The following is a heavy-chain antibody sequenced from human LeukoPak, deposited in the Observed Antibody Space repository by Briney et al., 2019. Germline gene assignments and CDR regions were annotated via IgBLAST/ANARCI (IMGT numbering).Heavy chain of an antibody. CDR2: ISWNSGTI. D-gene: IGHD2-2*02. CDR3: ARTGCSSITCYTNC. V-gene: IGHV3-9*01. J-gene: IGHJ4*02. CDR1: GFTFDEYA. Sequence: GRSLRLSCAASGFTFDEYAMHWVRQAPGKGLEWVSSISWNSGTIAYADSVKARFTVSRDNAKNSLYLQMGSLRAEDTALYYCARTGCSSITCYTNCWGRGTLVTVSS.